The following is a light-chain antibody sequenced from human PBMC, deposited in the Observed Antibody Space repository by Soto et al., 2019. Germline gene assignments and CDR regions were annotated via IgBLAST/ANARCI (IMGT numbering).Light chain of an antibody. V-gene: IGKV1-39*01. Sequence: DIQMTQSPSSLSASVGDRVTITCRASQSISSYLNWYQQKPGQAPTLLIYAASSLRSGVPSRFSGSGSGTDFTLTISSMQPEDFATYYCQQRYSTPRTFGQGTKVEIK. CDR1: QSISSY. J-gene: IGKJ1*01. CDR2: AAS. CDR3: QQRYSTPRT.